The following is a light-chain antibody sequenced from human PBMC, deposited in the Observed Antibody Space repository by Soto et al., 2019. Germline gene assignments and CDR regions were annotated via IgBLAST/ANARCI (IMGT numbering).Light chain of an antibody. J-gene: IGKJ5*01. CDR2: DTS. CDR1: QSVSSN. Sequence: EILMTQSPATLSVSPVVRATLSCRASQSVSSNLAWYQQKPGQAPSLLIYDTSARATGIPTRFSGSGSGTDFTLTISSLESEDFAVYYCQQRSNWPITFGQGTRLEIK. CDR3: QQRSNWPIT. V-gene: IGKV3-11*01.